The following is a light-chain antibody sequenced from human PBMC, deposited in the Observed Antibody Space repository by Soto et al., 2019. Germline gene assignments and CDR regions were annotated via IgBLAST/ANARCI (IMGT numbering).Light chain of an antibody. CDR2: SAS. CDR1: QGISSY. CDR3: TPC. V-gene: IGKV1D-8*01. Sequence: PSLLSASTGDRVTILCRMSQGISSYLDWYPQKPGKAPELLIYSASTLHGEIPFRISGSRSVTDFTLNISCFLSNNIRNKNFTPCFG. J-gene: IGKJ2*03.